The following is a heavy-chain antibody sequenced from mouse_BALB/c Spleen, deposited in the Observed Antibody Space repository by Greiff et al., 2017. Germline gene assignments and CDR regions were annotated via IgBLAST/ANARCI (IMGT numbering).Heavy chain of an antibody. CDR2: ISTYYGDA. CDR3: ARSRGSGYDWYFDV. CDR1: GYTFTDYA. V-gene: IGHV1S137*01. J-gene: IGHJ1*01. D-gene: IGHD1-1*01. Sequence: QVQLQQSGAELVRPGVSVKISCKGSGYTFTDYAMHWVKQSHAKSLEWIGVISTYYGDASYNQKFKGKATMTVDKSSSTAYMELARLTSEDSAIYYCARSRGSGYDWYFDVWGAGTTVTVSS.